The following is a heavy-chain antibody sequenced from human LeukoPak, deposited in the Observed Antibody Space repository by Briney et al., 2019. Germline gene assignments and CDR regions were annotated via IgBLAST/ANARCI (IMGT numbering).Heavy chain of an antibody. CDR1: GFSFNNYG. CDR3: AKEDLGRTFDY. V-gene: IGHV3-23*01. J-gene: IGHJ4*02. D-gene: IGHD7-27*01. CDR2: ISNIDGST. Sequence: GESLRLSCVASGFSFNNYGMNWVRQAPGKGLEWVSSISNIDGSTKYADSVKGRFTISTDKSKNTLFLQMNSLRAEDTAVYYCAKEDLGRTFDYWGQGTLVTVSS.